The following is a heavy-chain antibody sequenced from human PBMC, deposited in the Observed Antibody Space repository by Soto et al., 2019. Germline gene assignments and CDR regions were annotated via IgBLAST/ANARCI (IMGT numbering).Heavy chain of an antibody. CDR2: MNPNSGNT. J-gene: IGHJ5*02. D-gene: IGHD3-3*01. CDR1: GYTFTSYD. CDR3: ARVLEWVIPATQNWFDP. Sequence: ASVKVSCKASGYTFTSYDINWVRQATGQGLEWMGWMNPNSGNTGYAQKFQGRVTMTRNTSISTAYMELSSLRSEDTAVYYCARVLEWVIPATQNWFDPWGQGTLVTVSS. V-gene: IGHV1-8*01.